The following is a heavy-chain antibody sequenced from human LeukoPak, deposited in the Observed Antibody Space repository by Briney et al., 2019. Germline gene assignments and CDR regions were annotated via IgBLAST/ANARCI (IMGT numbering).Heavy chain of an antibody. CDR1: GYTFTGYY. D-gene: IGHD2-15*01. J-gene: IGHJ5*02. Sequence: GASVKVSCKASGYTFTGYYMHWVRQAPGQGLEWMGWINPNSGGTNYAQKFQGRVTMTRDTSISTAYMELSRLRSDDTAVYYCARERLKLGRCCSGGSCYSDKNWFDPWGQGTLVTVSS. CDR3: ARERLKLGRCCSGGSCYSDKNWFDP. V-gene: IGHV1-2*02. CDR2: INPNSGGT.